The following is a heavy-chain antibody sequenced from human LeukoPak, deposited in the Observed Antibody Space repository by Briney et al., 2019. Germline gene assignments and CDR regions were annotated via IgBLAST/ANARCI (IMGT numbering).Heavy chain of an antibody. CDR1: GGSISSSNW. V-gene: IGHV4-4*02. D-gene: IGHD5-18*01. J-gene: IGHJ6*02. CDR2: IYHSGST. Sequence: SGTLSLTCAVSGGSISSSNWWSWVRQPPGKGLEWIREIYHSGSTNYNPSLKSRVTISVDKSKNQFSLKLSSVTAADTAVYYCARYGGYSYGSSYYGMDVWGQGTTVTVSS. CDR3: ARYGGYSYGSSYYGMDV.